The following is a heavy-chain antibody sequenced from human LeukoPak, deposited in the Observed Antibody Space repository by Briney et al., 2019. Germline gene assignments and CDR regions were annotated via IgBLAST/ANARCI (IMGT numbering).Heavy chain of an antibody. CDR2: INPNSGGT. Sequence: ASVKVSCKASGGTFSSYAISWVRQAPGQGLEWMGWINPNSGGTNYAQKFQGRVTMTRDTSISTAYMELSRLRSDDTAVYYCARLNSSPKESMDVWGQGTTVTVSS. CDR3: ARLNSSPKESMDV. D-gene: IGHD6-19*01. CDR1: GGTFSSYA. V-gene: IGHV1-2*02. J-gene: IGHJ6*02.